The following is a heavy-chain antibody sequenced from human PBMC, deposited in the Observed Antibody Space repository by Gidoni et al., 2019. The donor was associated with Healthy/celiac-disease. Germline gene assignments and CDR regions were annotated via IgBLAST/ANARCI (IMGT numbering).Heavy chain of an antibody. D-gene: IGHD4-4*01. CDR3: ARDRIGNSAFDY. Sequence: QVQLVESGGGGVQPGRSLRLSCAASGFTFSSYAMHWVRQAPGKGLEWVAVISYDGSNKYYADSVKGRFTISRDNSKNTLYLQMNSLRAEDTAVYYCARDRIGNSAFDYWGQGTLVTVSS. CDR2: ISYDGSNK. V-gene: IGHV3-30-3*01. CDR1: GFTFSSYA. J-gene: IGHJ4*02.